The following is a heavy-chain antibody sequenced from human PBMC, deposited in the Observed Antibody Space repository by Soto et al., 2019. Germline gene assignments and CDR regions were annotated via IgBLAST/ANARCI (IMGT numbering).Heavy chain of an antibody. D-gene: IGHD3-3*02. CDR2: IYYSGST. CDR1: GGSISSSSYY. V-gene: IGHV4-39*01. CDR3: ASPQIAFYNWVDP. J-gene: IGHJ5*02. Sequence: QLQLQESGPGLVKPSETLSLTCTVSGGSISSSSYYWGWIRQPPGKGLEWIGSIYYSGSTYYNPSLKSRVTISVDTSKNQFSLKRSSVTAADTAVYYCASPQIAFYNWVDPWGQRTLVTVSS.